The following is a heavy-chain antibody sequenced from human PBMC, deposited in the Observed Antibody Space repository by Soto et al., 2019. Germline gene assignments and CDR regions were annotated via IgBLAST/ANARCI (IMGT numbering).Heavy chain of an antibody. CDR1: GFTFSSYA. J-gene: IGHJ4*02. Sequence: GSLRLSCAASGFTFSSYAMSWVRQAPGKGLEWVSAISGSGGSTYYADSVKGRFTISRDNSKNTLYLQMNSLRAEDTAVYYCAKDLGRRDYGDYRDYWGQGTLVTVSS. CDR2: ISGSGGST. CDR3: AKDLGRRDYGDYRDY. D-gene: IGHD4-17*01. V-gene: IGHV3-23*01.